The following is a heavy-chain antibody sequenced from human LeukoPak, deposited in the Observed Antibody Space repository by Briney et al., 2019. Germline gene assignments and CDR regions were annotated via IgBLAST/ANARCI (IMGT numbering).Heavy chain of an antibody. CDR2: INHSGST. D-gene: IGHD6-19*01. CDR3: ARGRGPRGWYARYFDL. Sequence: SETLSLTCAVYGGSFSGYYWSWIRQPPGKGLEWIGEINHSGSTNYNPSLESRVTISVDTSKNQFSLKLSSVTAADTAVYYCARGRGPRGWYARYFDLWGRGTLVTVSS. J-gene: IGHJ2*01. V-gene: IGHV4-34*01. CDR1: GGSFSGYY.